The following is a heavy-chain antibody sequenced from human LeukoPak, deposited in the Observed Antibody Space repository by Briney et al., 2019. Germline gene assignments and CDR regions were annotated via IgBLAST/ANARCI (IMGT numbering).Heavy chain of an antibody. Sequence: SQTLSLTCAVSGGSISSGGYSWSWIRQPPGKGLEWIGYIYHSGSTYYNPSLKSRVTISVDRSKNQFSLKLSSVTAADTAVYYCARASGDLAGFDYWGQGTLVTVSS. J-gene: IGHJ4*02. D-gene: IGHD7-27*01. V-gene: IGHV4-30-2*01. CDR3: ARASGDLAGFDY. CDR1: GGSISSGGYS. CDR2: IYHSGST.